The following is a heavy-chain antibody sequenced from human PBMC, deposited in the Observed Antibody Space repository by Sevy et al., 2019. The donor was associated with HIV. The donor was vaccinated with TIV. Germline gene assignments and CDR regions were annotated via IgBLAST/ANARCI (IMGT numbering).Heavy chain of an antibody. D-gene: IGHD6-6*01. V-gene: IGHV3-30*02. Sequence: GGSLRLSCAASGFTFSIYGMHWVRQAPGKGLEWVACIRYDGSTKYYADSVKGRFTISRDNSKNTLYLQMNSLRAEDTAVYYCAKDLTGRNSSSPGDFDYWGQGTLVTVSS. J-gene: IGHJ4*02. CDR2: IRYDGSTK. CDR3: AKDLTGRNSSSPGDFDY. CDR1: GFTFSIYG.